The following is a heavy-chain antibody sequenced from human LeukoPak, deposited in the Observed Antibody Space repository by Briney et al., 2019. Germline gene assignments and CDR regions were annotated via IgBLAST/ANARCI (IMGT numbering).Heavy chain of an antibody. J-gene: IGHJ4*02. CDR2: ISSNGGST. D-gene: IGHD3-10*01. Sequence: GGSLRLSCAASGFTFSSYAMHWVRQAPGKGLEYVSAISSNGGSTYYANSVKGRFTISRDNSKNTLYLQMGSLRAEDMAVYYCARVETYYYGSGSLDYWGQGTLVTVSS. V-gene: IGHV3-64*01. CDR1: GFTFSSYA. CDR3: ARVETYYYGSGSLDY.